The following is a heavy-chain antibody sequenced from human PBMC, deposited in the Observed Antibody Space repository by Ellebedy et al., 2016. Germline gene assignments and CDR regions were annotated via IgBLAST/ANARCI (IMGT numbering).Heavy chain of an antibody. Sequence: GESLKISCAASGFTFSSYGMHWVRQAPGKGLEWVAVISYDGSNKYYADSVKGRFTISRDNAKNSLYLQMNSLRAEDTAVYYCARAPEGFGELFPSFDNWGQGTLVTVSS. CDR2: ISYDGSNK. CDR1: GFTFSSYG. D-gene: IGHD3-10*01. CDR3: ARAPEGFGELFPSFDN. V-gene: IGHV3-30*03. J-gene: IGHJ4*02.